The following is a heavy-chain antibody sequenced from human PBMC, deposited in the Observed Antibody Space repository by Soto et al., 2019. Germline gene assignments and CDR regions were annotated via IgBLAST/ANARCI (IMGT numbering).Heavy chain of an antibody. CDR1: GGTFSSYA. V-gene: IGHV1-69*13. D-gene: IGHD3-22*01. Sequence: GASVKVSCKASGGTFSSYAISWVRQAPGQGLEWMGGIIPIFGTANYAQKFQGRVTITADESTSTAYMELSSLRSEDTAVYYCARDLGSPRYYYDSSVVFDYWGQGTLVTVSS. CDR2: IIPIFGTA. J-gene: IGHJ4*02. CDR3: ARDLGSPRYYYDSSVVFDY.